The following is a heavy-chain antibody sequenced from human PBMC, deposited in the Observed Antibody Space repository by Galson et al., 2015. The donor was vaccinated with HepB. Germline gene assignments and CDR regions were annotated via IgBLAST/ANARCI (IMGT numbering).Heavy chain of an antibody. J-gene: IGHJ4*02. Sequence: PALVTPTQTLTLTCIFSGFSLSTSGMCVSWIRQPPGKALEWLALIDWDDDKYYSTSLKTRLTISKDTSKNQVVLTMTNMDPVDTATYYCARSIYSNYDFDYWGQGTLVTVSS. CDR1: GFSLSTSGMC. CDR2: IDWDDDK. CDR3: ARSIYSNYDFDY. V-gene: IGHV2-70*01. D-gene: IGHD4-11*01.